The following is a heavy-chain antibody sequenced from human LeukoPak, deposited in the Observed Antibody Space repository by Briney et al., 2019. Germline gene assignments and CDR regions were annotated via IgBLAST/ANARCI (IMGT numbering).Heavy chain of an antibody. D-gene: IGHD3-9*01. Sequence: KSGESLKISCKGSGYSFTSYWIGWVRQMPGKGLEWMGIIYPGDSDTRYSPSFQGQVTISADKSISTAYVQWSSPKASDTAMYYCARQLLIDVDDILTALGLNAFEMWGQGTMVTVSS. J-gene: IGHJ3*02. CDR2: IYPGDSDT. CDR1: GYSFTSYW. V-gene: IGHV5-51*01. CDR3: ARQLLIDVDDILTALGLNAFEM.